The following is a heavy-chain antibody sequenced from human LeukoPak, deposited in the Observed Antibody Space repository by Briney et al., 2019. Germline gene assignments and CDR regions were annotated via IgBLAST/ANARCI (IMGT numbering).Heavy chain of an antibody. D-gene: IGHD3-9*01. CDR1: GGSISSGGFY. CDR3: ATGYASSLGN. V-gene: IGHV4-30-2*01. CDR2: IYHSGNT. Sequence: SQTLSLTCTASGGSISSGGFYWSWIRQPPGKGLEWIGYIYHSGNTYYNPSLKSRVTISGDKSKNQFSLKLSSVTAADTAIYYCATGYASSLGNWGQGTLVTVSS. J-gene: IGHJ4*02.